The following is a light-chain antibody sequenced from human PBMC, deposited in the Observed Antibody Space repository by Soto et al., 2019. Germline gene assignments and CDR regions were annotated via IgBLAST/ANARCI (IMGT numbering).Light chain of an antibody. Sequence: QSALTQPPSVSGSPGQSVAVSCTGNSSDVGSYNRVSWYQQPPGAAPKLIIYEVNNRPSGVPDRFSGSKSGNTASLTISGLRAEDEADYYCTSFTTSTTYVFGTGTKVTVL. CDR2: EVN. V-gene: IGLV2-18*02. J-gene: IGLJ1*01. CDR1: SSDVGSYNR. CDR3: TSFTTSTTYV.